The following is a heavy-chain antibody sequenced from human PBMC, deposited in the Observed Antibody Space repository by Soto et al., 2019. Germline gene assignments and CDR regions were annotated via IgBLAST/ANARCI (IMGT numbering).Heavy chain of an antibody. CDR3: ARDGIAAAGILNWFDP. CDR1: GDSVSSNSAA. CDR2: TYYRSKWYN. D-gene: IGHD6-13*01. Sequence: TCAISGDSVSSNSAAWNWIRQSPSRGLEWLGRTYYRSKWYNDYAVSVKSRITINPDTSKNQFSLQLNSVTPEDTAVYFCARDGIAAAGILNWFDPWGQGTLVTVS. V-gene: IGHV6-1*01. J-gene: IGHJ5*02.